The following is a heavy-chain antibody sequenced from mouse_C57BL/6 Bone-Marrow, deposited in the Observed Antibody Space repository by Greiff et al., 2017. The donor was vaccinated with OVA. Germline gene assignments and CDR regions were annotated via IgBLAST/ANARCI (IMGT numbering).Heavy chain of an antibody. Sequence: VQLQQPGAELVMPGASVKLSCKASGYTFTSYWMHWVKQRPGQGLEWIGEIDPSDSYTNYNQKFKGKSTLTVDKSSSTADMQLSSLTSEDSAVYYCARDLHWYFDVWGTGTTVTVSS. CDR2: IDPSDSYT. J-gene: IGHJ1*03. CDR3: ARDLHWYFDV. V-gene: IGHV1-69*01. CDR1: GYTFTSYW.